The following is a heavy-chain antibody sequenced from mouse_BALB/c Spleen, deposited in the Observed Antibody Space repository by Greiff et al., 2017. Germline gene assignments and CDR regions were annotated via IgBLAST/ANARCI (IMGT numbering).Heavy chain of an antibody. Sequence: VKLVESGPGLVAPSQSLSITCTVSGFSLTSYGVSWVRQPPGKGLEWLGVIWGDGSTNYHSALISSLSISKDNSKCQVFLKLNSRQTDDTATYYCAKDISGYPHYYAIDYWGQGTSVTVSS. CDR2: IWGDGST. D-gene: IGHD3-2*01. J-gene: IGHJ4*01. V-gene: IGHV2-3*01. CDR3: AKDISGYPHYYAIDY. CDR1: GFSLTSYG.